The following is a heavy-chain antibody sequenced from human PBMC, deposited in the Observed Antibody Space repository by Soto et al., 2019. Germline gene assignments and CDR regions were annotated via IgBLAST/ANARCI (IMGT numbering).Heavy chain of an antibody. V-gene: IGHV4-4*02. Sequence: SETLSLTCAVSGGSISSSNWWSWVRQPPGKGLEWIGEIYHSGSTNYNPSLKSRVTISVDKSKNQFSLKLSSVTAADTAVYYCATAFGGWPPDSWGQGALVTVSS. CDR3: ATAFGGWPPDS. CDR2: IYHSGST. CDR1: GGSISSSNW. D-gene: IGHD6-19*01. J-gene: IGHJ4*02.